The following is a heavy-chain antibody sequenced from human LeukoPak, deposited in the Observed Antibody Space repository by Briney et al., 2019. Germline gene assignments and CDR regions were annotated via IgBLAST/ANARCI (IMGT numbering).Heavy chain of an antibody. CDR3: ARGRLARSPYFDY. CDR2: INHSGST. D-gene: IGHD6-19*01. V-gene: IGHV4-38-2*02. CDR1: GYSISSGYY. Sequence: SETLSLTCTVSGYSISSGYYWSWIRQPPVKGLEWIGEINHSGSTNYNPSLKSRVTISVETSKNQFSLNLSSVTAADTAVYYCARGRLARSPYFDYWGQGTLVTVSS. J-gene: IGHJ4*02.